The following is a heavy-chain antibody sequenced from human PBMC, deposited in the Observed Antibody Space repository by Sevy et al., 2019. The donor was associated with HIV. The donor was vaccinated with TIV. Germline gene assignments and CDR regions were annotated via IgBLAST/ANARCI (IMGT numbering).Heavy chain of an antibody. V-gene: IGHV3-30*18. CDR1: GFTFSSYG. D-gene: IGHD3-22*01. J-gene: IGHJ4*02. CDR3: AKVSDSSGYYY. CDR2: ISYDGSNK. Sequence: GGSLRLSCAASGFTFSSYGMHWVRQAPGKGLEWVAVISYDGSNKYYADSVKGRFTISRDNSKNTLYLQMNSLRAEDTAVYYCAKVSDSSGYYYWGQGTLFTVSS.